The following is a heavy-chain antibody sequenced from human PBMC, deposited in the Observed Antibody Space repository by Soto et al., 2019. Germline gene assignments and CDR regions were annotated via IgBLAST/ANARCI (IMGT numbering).Heavy chain of an antibody. CDR1: GYTFTSYC. V-gene: IGHV1-18*01. Sequence: ASVNVSCKSSGYTFTSYCISWVRQAPGQGLEWMGWISAYNGNTNYAQKLQGRVTMTTDTSTSTAYMELRSLRSDDTAVYYCARDSEGFSNIVVVVAATTTDWFDPWGQGTLVTVSS. D-gene: IGHD2-15*01. CDR2: ISAYNGNT. J-gene: IGHJ5*02. CDR3: ARDSEGFSNIVVVVAATTTDWFDP.